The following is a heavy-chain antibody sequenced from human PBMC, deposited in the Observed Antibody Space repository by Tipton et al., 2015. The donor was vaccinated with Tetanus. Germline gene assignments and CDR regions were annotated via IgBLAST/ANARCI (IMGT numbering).Heavy chain of an antibody. Sequence: TLSLTCTVSGGSISSYYWTWIRQPPGRGLEWLGHTYDSGRINYNPSLKSRVTISVDASRNQLSLRLNSVTSADTAVYYCAGTSGYMYSDCWGQGTLVTVSS. D-gene: IGHD3-3*01. CDR3: AGTSGYMYSDC. CDR1: GGSISSYY. J-gene: IGHJ4*02. CDR2: TYDSGRI. V-gene: IGHV4-59*01.